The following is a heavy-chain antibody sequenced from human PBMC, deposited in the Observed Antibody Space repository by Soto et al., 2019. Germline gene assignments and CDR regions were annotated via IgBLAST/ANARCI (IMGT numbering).Heavy chain of an antibody. Sequence: PSETLSLTCSVTGDSISGSTHYWGWVRQTPGKGLEWIESINYSGTTFYNPSLKSRAAMSVDSSKNQFSLKLVSVTATDTAVYYCARAGVVAADLYYFDYWGQGALVTVSS. V-gene: IGHV4-39*01. CDR2: INYSGTT. J-gene: IGHJ4*02. D-gene: IGHD6-13*01. CDR1: GDSISGSTHY. CDR3: ARAGVVAADLYYFDY.